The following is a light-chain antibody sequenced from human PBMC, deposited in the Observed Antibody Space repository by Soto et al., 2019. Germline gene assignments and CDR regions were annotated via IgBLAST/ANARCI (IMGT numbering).Light chain of an antibody. V-gene: IGKV3D-15*01. CDR2: GAS. CDR3: QQHDNSPRT. J-gene: IGKJ1*01. CDR1: QSVYNN. Sequence: EIVMTQSPATLSVSPGERATLSCRASQSVYNNLAWYQQKPGQAPRXXIHGASTRATGIRARFSGSGSGTDCTLTISSLQSEDVALYYCQQHDNSPRTFGQGTKVDIK.